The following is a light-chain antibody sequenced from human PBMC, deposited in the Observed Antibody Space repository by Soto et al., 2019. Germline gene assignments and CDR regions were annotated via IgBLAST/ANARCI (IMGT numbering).Light chain of an antibody. V-gene: IGKV3-20*01. Sequence: EIVLTQSPGTLSLSPGDTATLSCRASQTITSTFLAWYQQKPGQAPRLLIYTVSTRATGIPDRFRGSGSGTNFTLTIIRLEPDDFAVYYCQQCGSSPWTFGQGTKVEIK. CDR2: TVS. J-gene: IGKJ1*01. CDR1: QTITSTF. CDR3: QQCGSSPWT.